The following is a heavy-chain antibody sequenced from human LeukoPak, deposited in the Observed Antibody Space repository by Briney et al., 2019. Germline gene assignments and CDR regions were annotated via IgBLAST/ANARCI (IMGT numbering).Heavy chain of an antibody. Sequence: ASVKVSCKASGYTFTSYYMRWVRQAPGQGLEWMGIINPSGGSTSYAQKFQGRVTMTRDTSTSTVYMELSSLRSEDTAVYYCARLISIAVAGTVEDYWGQGTLVTVSS. CDR1: GYTFTSYY. J-gene: IGHJ4*02. CDR2: INPSGGST. D-gene: IGHD6-19*01. CDR3: ARLISIAVAGTVEDY. V-gene: IGHV1-46*01.